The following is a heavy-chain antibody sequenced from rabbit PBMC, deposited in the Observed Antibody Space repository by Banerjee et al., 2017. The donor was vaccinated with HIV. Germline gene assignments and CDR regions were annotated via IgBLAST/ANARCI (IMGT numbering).Heavy chain of an antibody. Sequence: QSLEESGGDLVKPGASLTLTCTASGFSFSSGYDICWVRQAPGKGLEWIACIYTGSGHTYYASWAKGRFTISKTSSTTVTLLMTSLTAADTATYFCARGGYDENYFNLWGQGTLVTVS. CDR3: ARGGYDENYFNL. D-gene: IGHD2-1*01. J-gene: IGHJ4*01. V-gene: IGHV1S40*01. CDR1: GFSFSSGYD. CDR2: IYTGSGHT.